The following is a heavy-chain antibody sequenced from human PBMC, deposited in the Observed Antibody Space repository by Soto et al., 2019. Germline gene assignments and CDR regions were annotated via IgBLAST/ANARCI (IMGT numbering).Heavy chain of an antibody. CDR3: ARVIPGVDAWFDP. V-gene: IGHV1-18*01. CDR2: ISAYTDTP. Sequence: QVQLVQSGAEGNKPGASVMVSCRASGYTFTNFGVTWVRRAPGQGLEWMGWISAYTDTPNYAQKFHGRVIMTIDTSTSTAYMSLRSLTSDATAVYYCARVIPGVDAWFDPWGQGTLVTVSS. D-gene: IGHD2-2*01. CDR1: GYTFTNFG. J-gene: IGHJ5*02.